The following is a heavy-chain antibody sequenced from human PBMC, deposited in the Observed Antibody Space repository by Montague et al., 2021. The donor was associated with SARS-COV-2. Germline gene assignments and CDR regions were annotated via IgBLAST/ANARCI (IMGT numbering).Heavy chain of an antibody. Sequence: SLRLSCAAAGLTVRSNYMSWVRQAPGKRQEWVSLIFRGGARYYADSVKGRLTISRDDAQNTLHLQMNSLRDDDTAVYYCAREAGGDRGVLGPLLYHGLDVWGQGTTVIVAS. CDR3: AREAGGDRGVLGPLLYHGLDV. CDR1: GLTVRSNY. J-gene: IGHJ6*02. D-gene: IGHD3-10*01. CDR2: IFRGGAR. V-gene: IGHV3-66*02.